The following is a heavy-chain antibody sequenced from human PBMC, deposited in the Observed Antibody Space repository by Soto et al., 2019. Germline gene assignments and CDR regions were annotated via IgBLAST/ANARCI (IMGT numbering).Heavy chain of an antibody. CDR2: IYYSGST. CDR3: GRRGTCSGRPSCDMEV. D-gene: IGHD3-10*02. CDR1: GGSMSSSRYY. V-gene: IGHV4-39*01. J-gene: IGHJ6*02. Sequence: PSETLSLTCTVSGGSMSSSRYYWGWIRQPPGKGLEWLGRIYYSGSTYYNPSPKSRVTISVDTSKKQFSLKLSSVIAAATPVHYCGRRGTCSGRPSCDMEVWGQGTTVTAAS.